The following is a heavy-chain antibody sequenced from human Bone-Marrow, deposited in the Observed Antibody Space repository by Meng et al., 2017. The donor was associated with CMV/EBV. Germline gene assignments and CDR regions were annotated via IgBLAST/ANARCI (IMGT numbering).Heavy chain of an antibody. Sequence: GGSLRLSCAASGFTFSSYSMNWVRQAPGKGLEWVSSISSSSSYIYYADSVKGRFTISRDNAKNSLYLQMSSLRADDTAVYYCARILEWLEGPNYSMDVWGQGTTVTVAS. V-gene: IGHV3-21*01. D-gene: IGHD3-3*01. CDR1: GFTFSSYS. CDR3: ARILEWLEGPNYSMDV. CDR2: ISSSSSYI. J-gene: IGHJ6*02.